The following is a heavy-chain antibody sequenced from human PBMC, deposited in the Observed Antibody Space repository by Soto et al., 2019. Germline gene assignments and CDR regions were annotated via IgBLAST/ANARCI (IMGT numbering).Heavy chain of an antibody. V-gene: IGHV3-48*01. CDR1: GFTFSSYS. D-gene: IGHD3-3*01. CDR3: ASQSSEWLLFAS. Sequence: EVQLVESGGGLVQPGGSLRLSCAASGFTFSSYSMKWVRQAPGKGLEWVSYISSSSSTIYYADSVKGRFTISRDNAKNSLYLQMNSLRAEDTAVYYCASQSSEWLLFASWGQGTXVT. CDR2: ISSSSSTI. J-gene: IGHJ1*01.